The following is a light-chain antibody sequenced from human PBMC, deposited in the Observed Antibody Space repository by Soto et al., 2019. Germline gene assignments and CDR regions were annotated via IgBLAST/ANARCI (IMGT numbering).Light chain of an antibody. CDR1: QSISSW. CDR3: QQYERYPMT. CDR2: KAS. V-gene: IGKV1-5*03. J-gene: IGKJ4*01. Sequence: DSQMTQYPSTLSASVGDRVTITCRASQSISSWLAWYQQKPGKAPKLLISKASTLQSGVPPRFSGSGYGTEFTLTISSLQPDDFATYYCQQYERYPMTFGGGTKVEI.